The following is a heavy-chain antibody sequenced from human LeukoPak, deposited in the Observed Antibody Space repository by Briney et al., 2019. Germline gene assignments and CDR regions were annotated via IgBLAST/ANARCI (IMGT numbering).Heavy chain of an antibody. CDR1: GGSISYNTYF. J-gene: IGHJ4*02. D-gene: IGHD6-13*01. V-gene: IGHV4-39*07. CDR3: ARDSGYSSSWYVPDY. CDR2: IYTSGST. Sequence: SETLSLTCTVSGGSISYNTYFWGWIRQPPGKGLEWIGSIYTSGSTNYNPSLKSRVTISVDTSKNQFSLKLSSVTAADTAVYYCARDSGYSSSWYVPDYWGQGTLVTVSS.